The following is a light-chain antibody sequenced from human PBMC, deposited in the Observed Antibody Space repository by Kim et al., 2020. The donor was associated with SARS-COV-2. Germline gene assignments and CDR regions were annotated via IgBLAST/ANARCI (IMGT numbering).Light chain of an antibody. CDR3: NSRDSSGNLVV. J-gene: IGLJ2*01. CDR1: SLRSYY. CDR2: GKN. V-gene: IGLV3-19*01. Sequence: SSELTQDPAVSVALGQTVRITCQGDSLRSYYAIWYQQKPGEAPLLVIYGKNNRPSGIPDRFSGSSSGNTASLTITGAQAEDEAYYYCNSRDSSGNLVVFG.